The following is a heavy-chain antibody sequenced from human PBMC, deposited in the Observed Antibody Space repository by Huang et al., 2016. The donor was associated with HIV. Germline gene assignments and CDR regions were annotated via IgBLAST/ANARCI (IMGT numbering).Heavy chain of an antibody. CDR2: INHSGST. D-gene: IGHD3-16*01. V-gene: IGHV4-34*01. J-gene: IGHJ5*02. CDR1: GGSFSGYS. CDR3: AREVMISFGGPFDP. Sequence: QVQLQQWGAGLLKPSETLSLTCAVYGGSFSGYSWNWIRQSPGKGLEWIGQINHSGSTEYNPSLKSRVTISIDTAKNQFSLKLNSVTAADTAIYYCAREVMISFGGPFDPWGHGNLVTVSS.